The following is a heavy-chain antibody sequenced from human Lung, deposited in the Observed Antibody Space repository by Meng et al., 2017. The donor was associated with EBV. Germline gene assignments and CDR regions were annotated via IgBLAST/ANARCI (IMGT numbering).Heavy chain of an antibody. D-gene: IGHD5-18*01. Sequence: QEHGPGLCNPYQTLSPTCAVSGGSISSDTSSWNWIRQRPGKGLEWIGFVYRSGSTYYNPSLKSRVIISVDRSNNQFSLELNSVSAADTAVYYCARAKWGHSYGSEALYFDHWGPGTLVTVSS. V-gene: IGHV4-30-2*01. CDR2: VYRSGST. CDR1: GGSISSDTSS. J-gene: IGHJ4*02. CDR3: ARAKWGHSYGSEALYFDH.